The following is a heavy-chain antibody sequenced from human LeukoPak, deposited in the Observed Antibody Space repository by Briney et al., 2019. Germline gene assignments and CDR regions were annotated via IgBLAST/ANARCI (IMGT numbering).Heavy chain of an antibody. V-gene: IGHV3-43*01. CDR1: GFTFDDYT. Sequence: GESLRLSCAASGFTFDDYTMRWVRQAPGKGLEWVSLIRWDGVSTYYADSVKGRFTISRDNSKNSLYLQMNSLRTEDTALYYCGKGDTTMDTTLDYWGQGTLVTVYS. J-gene: IGHJ4*02. CDR2: IRWDGVST. CDR3: GKGDTTMDTTLDY. D-gene: IGHD5-18*01.